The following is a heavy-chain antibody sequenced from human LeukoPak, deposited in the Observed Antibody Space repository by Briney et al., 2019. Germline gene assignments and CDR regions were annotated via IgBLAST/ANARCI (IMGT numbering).Heavy chain of an antibody. CDR3: ARGLRSSWYIYY. D-gene: IGHD6-13*01. V-gene: IGHV1-2*02. CDR1: GYTFTGYY. J-gene: IGHJ4*02. Sequence: LWASVKVSCKASGYTFTGYYIHWVRQAPGQGLEWMGWINPNSGGIDYAQKFQGRVTMTRDTSISTAYMELSRLRSDDTAVYYCARGLRSSWYIYYWGQGTLVTVSS. CDR2: INPNSGGI.